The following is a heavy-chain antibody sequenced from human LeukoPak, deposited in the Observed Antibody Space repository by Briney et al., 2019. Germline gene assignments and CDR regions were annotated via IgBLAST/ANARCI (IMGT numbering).Heavy chain of an antibody. D-gene: IGHD5-12*01. J-gene: IGHJ3*02. CDR3: ARGHSGYDWANDAFDI. CDR2: INPNSGGT. V-gene: IGHV1-2*02. Sequence: GASVKVSCKASGYTITGYYMHWVRQAPGQGLEWMGWINPNSGGTNYAQKFQGRVTMTRDTSISTAYMELSRLRSDDTAVYYCARGHSGYDWANDAFDIWGQGTMVTVSS. CDR1: GYTITGYY.